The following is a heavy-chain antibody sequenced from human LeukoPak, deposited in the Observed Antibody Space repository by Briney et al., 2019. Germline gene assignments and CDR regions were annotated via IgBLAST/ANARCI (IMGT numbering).Heavy chain of an antibody. J-gene: IGHJ4*02. D-gene: IGHD6-19*01. CDR1: GFSFSNYA. CDR2: ISGSGKNT. Sequence: PGGSLRPSCAASGFSFSNYAMSWVHQAPGKGLEWVSTISGSGKNTYDADSVKGRFTISRDNSKNTLYLRMNSLRADDTAVYYCAKLTGSGWQYYFDCWGQGTLVTVSS. V-gene: IGHV3-23*01. CDR3: AKLTGSGWQYYFDC.